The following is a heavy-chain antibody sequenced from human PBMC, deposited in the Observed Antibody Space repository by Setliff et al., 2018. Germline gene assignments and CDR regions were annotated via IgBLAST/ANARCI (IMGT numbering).Heavy chain of an antibody. J-gene: IGHJ6*03. CDR3: ARDKWVLVRTHNYYYVDI. D-gene: IGHD3-10*01. V-gene: IGHV4-4*07. Sequence: PSETLSLTCTISGGSINNYYWNWIRQSADKGLEWIGRIHSSGTTNYNPSLKSRATISIDKSKNHFSLRVTSVTAADTATYYCARDKWVLVRTHNYYYVDIWGKGTTVTVSS. CDR1: GGSINNYY. CDR2: IHSSGTT.